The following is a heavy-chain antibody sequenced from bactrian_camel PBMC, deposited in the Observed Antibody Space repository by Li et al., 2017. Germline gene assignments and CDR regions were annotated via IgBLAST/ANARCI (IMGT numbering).Heavy chain of an antibody. J-gene: IGHJ4*01. CDR1: GYTVSNRC. V-gene: IGHV3S53*01. Sequence: HVQLVESGGGSVQAGGSLRVSCAVSGYTVSNRCMGWFRQAPGKEREGVASIVREGSTSYADSVKGRFTTSKDNAKNMLYLHMTRAEPEDTAEYYCVAFSYNDMNYWGQGTQVTVS. D-gene: IGHD3*01. CDR2: IVREGST. CDR3: VAFSYNDMNY.